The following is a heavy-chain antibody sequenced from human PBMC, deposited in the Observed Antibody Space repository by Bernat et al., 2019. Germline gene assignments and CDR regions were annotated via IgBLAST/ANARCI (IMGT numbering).Heavy chain of an antibody. CDR2: ISGSGGST. J-gene: IGHJ4*02. CDR1: GFTFSSYA. D-gene: IGHD4-17*01. V-gene: IGHV3-23*04. Sequence: VQLVESGGGVVQPGRSLRLSCAASGFTFSSYAMSWVRQAPGKGLEWVSAISGSGGSTYYADSVKGRFTISRDNSKNTLYLQMNSLRAEDTAIYYCAKDGYDYGDQYYFDYWGQGTLVTVSS. CDR3: AKDGYDYGDQYYFDY.